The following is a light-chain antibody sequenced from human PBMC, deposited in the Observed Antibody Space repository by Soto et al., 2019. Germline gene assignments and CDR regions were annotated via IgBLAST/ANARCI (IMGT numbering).Light chain of an antibody. V-gene: IGKV1-6*01. J-gene: IGKJ5*01. Sequence: AIQMTQSPSSLSASVGDRVAISCLASQDIRNTLAWYQHQPGKAPKLLIYAVSFLETGVPSRFSGRGSGTVFSLTINSLQADDFATYYCQQHDGRPTMTFGQGTRLEIK. CDR2: AVS. CDR3: QQHDGRPTMT. CDR1: QDIRNT.